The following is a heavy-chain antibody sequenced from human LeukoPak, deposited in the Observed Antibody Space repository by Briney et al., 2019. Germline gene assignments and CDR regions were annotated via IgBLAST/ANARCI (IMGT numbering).Heavy chain of an antibody. CDR1: GGSFSGYY. CDR2: IYYSGST. CDR3: ARDRLGLLWFGEPHWYFDL. Sequence: PSETLSLTCAVYGGSFSGYYWSWIRQPPGKGLEWIGYIYYSGSTYYNPSLKSRVTISVDTSKNQFSLKLSSVTAADTAVYYCARDRLGLLWFGEPHWYFDLWGRGTLVTVSS. D-gene: IGHD3-10*01. V-gene: IGHV4-30-4*08. J-gene: IGHJ2*01.